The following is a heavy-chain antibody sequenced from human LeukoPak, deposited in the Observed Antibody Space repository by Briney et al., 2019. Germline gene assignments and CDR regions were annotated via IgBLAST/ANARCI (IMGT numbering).Heavy chain of an antibody. Sequence: PSETLSLTCAVYVGPFNAYYWGWIRQPPGKGLEWIGSIYHSGSTYYNPSLKSRVTISVDTSKNQFSLKLSSVTAADTAVYYCARYAYAILGAFDIWGQGTMVTVSS. CDR3: ARYAYAILGAFDI. CDR2: IYHSGST. CDR1: VGPFNAYY. D-gene: IGHD3-16*01. V-gene: IGHV4-34*01. J-gene: IGHJ3*02.